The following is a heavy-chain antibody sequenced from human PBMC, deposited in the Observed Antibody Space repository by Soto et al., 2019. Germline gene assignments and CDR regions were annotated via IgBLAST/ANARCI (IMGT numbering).Heavy chain of an antibody. Sequence: GASVKVSCKASGYTFTNYGVSWVRQAPGQGLEWMGIINPSGGSTSYAQKFQGRVTMTRDTSTSTVYMELSSLRSEDTAVYYCARDASAYYYDSSGFPHAFDIWGQGTMVTVSS. CDR2: INPSGGST. CDR3: ARDASAYYYDSSGFPHAFDI. D-gene: IGHD3-22*01. CDR1: GYTFTNYG. V-gene: IGHV1-46*01. J-gene: IGHJ3*02.